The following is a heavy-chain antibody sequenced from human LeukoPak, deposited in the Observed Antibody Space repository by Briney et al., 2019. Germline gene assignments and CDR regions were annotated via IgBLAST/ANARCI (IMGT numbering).Heavy chain of an antibody. CDR1: GFTFRDYS. J-gene: IGHJ5*02. CDR2: ISSSSDTI. Sequence: GGSLRLSCAASGFTFRDYSMNWVRQAPGKGLECVSYISSSSDTIFYGDSVKGRFTISRDNAKNSLYLQMNSLRAEDTAVYYCARDIRYGDYAGWFDPWGQGTLVTASS. CDR3: ARDIRYGDYAGWFDP. D-gene: IGHD4-17*01. V-gene: IGHV3-48*04.